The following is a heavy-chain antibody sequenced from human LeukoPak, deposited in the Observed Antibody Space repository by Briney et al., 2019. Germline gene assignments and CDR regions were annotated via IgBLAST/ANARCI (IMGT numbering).Heavy chain of an antibody. CDR1: GVTLSSYS. V-gene: IGHV3-21*01. Sequence: GGSLRLSCAASGVTLSSYSMNWVRQAPGKGVEWVSSISSSSSYIYYADSVKARSTTSRDNATNSLYLQMTSLRAEDTAVYYCARELRTFYYDSSDYYSSFDYWGQGTLVTVSS. D-gene: IGHD3-22*01. CDR3: ARELRTFYYDSSDYYSSFDY. J-gene: IGHJ4*02. CDR2: ISSSSSYI.